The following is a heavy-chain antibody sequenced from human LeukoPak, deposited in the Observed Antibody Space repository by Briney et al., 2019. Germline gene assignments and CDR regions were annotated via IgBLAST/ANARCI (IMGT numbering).Heavy chain of an antibody. CDR2: INPNSGGT. D-gene: IGHD5-12*01. CDR3: ARATAVATMKAFDY. CDR1: GDTFTGNY. V-gene: IGHV1-2*04. Sequence: AAPKVSYKASGDTFTGNYISWGWQAPGQRLEWMGWINPNSGGTNYAQKFQGWVTMTRDTSISTAYMELSRLRSDDTAVYYCARATAVATMKAFDYWGQGALVTVSS. J-gene: IGHJ4*02.